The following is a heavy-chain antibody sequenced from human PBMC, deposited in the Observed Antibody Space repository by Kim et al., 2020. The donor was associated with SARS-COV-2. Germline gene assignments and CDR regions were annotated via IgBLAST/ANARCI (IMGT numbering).Heavy chain of an antibody. J-gene: IGHJ4*02. Sequence: LKRRGTISVDTSKNQFSLKLSSVTAADTAVYYCARDTYSSSWRGGDFDYWGQGTLVTVSS. D-gene: IGHD6-13*01. CDR3: ARDTYSSSWRGGDFDY. V-gene: IGHV4-39*07.